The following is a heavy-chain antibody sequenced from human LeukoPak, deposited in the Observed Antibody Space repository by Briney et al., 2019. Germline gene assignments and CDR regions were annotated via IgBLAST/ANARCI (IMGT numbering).Heavy chain of an antibody. Sequence: GGSLRLSCAASGFTFYSYAMNWVRQTPGKGLVWVSRINSDGSSTSYADSVKGRFTISRDNAKNTLYLQMNSLRAEDTAVYYCARDRGYGDGWFDPWGQGTLVTVSS. J-gene: IGHJ5*02. D-gene: IGHD4-17*01. CDR3: ARDRGYGDGWFDP. CDR1: GFTFYSYA. V-gene: IGHV3-74*01. CDR2: INSDGSST.